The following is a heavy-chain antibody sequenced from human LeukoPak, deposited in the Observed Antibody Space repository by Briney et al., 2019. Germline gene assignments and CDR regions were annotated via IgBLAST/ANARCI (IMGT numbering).Heavy chain of an antibody. CDR1: GFTFSSYW. V-gene: IGHV3-74*01. Sequence: PGGSLRLSCAASGFTFSSYWMHWVRQAPGKGLVWVSRINSDGSSTSYADSVKGRFTISRDNAKNTLYLQMNSLRAEDTVVYYCARDDSSGYGIILGAFDIWGQGTMVTVSS. CDR3: ARDDSSGYGIILGAFDI. CDR2: INSDGSST. D-gene: IGHD3-22*01. J-gene: IGHJ3*02.